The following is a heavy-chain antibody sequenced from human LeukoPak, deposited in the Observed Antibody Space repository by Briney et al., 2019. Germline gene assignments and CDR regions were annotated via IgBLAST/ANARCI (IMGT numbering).Heavy chain of an antibody. J-gene: IGHJ3*02. CDR2: ISSSGSTI. V-gene: IGHV3-48*03. CDR1: GFTFSSYE. CDR3: ARVYGSGIYGAFDI. D-gene: IGHD3-10*01. Sequence: GGSLRLSCAASGFTFSSYEMNWVRQAPGKGLEWVSYISSSGSTIYYADSVKGRFTISRDNARNSLYLQMNSLRAEDTAVYYCARVYGSGIYGAFDIWGQGTMVTVSS.